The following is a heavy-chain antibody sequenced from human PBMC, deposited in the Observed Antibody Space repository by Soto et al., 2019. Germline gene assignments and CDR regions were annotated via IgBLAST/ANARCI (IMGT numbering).Heavy chain of an antibody. V-gene: IGHV3-33*01. D-gene: IGHD3-22*01. Sequence: GGSLRLSCAASGFTFSSYGMHWVRQAPGKGLEWVAVIWYDGSNKYYADSVKGRFTISRDNSKNTLYLQMNSLRAEDTAVYYCARYSHTYYYDSSGYLWFDPWGQGTLVTVSS. CDR1: GFTFSSYG. CDR3: ARYSHTYYYDSSGYLWFDP. J-gene: IGHJ5*02. CDR2: IWYDGSNK.